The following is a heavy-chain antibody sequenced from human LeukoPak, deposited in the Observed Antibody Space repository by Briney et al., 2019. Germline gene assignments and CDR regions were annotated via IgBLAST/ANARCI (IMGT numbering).Heavy chain of an antibody. D-gene: IGHD1-1*01. J-gene: IGHJ4*02. V-gene: IGHV1-8*01. Sequence: ASVKVSCKASGYTFTSYDINWVRQATXXXXXXMGWMNPNSGNTGYAQKFQGRVTMTRNTSISTAYMELSSLRSEDTAVYYCARGAQLVPHYWGQGTLVTVSS. CDR1: GYTFTSYD. CDR2: MNPNSGNT. CDR3: ARGAQLVPHY.